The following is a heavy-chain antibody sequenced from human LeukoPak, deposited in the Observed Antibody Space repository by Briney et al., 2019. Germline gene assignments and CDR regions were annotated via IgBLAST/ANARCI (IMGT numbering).Heavy chain of an antibody. V-gene: IGHV4-34*01. Sequence: SETLSLTCAVYGGSFSGYYWSWIRQPPGKGLEWIGEINHSGSTNYNPSLKSRVTISVDTSKNQFSLKLSSVTAADTAVYYCARGYYGSGSYYTRRGQFDYWGQGTLVTVSS. D-gene: IGHD3-10*01. J-gene: IGHJ4*02. CDR3: ARGYYGSGSYYTRRGQFDY. CDR2: INHSGST. CDR1: GGSFSGYY.